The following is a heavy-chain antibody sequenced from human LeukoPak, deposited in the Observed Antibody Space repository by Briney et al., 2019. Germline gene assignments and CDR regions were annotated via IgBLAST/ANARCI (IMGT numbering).Heavy chain of an antibody. V-gene: IGHV1-69*05. Sequence: SVKLSFTCSVAAFSINASSWLRRWTGQALEWMVGFIRLICTGDYAQKFQGRATITTDESTSTAYMELSSLRSEDTAVYYCARDVVLRYFDWSSAPNYYYYYMDVWGKGTTVTVSS. CDR1: VAAFSINA. CDR2: FIRLICTG. D-gene: IGHD3-9*01. J-gene: IGHJ6*03. CDR3: ARDVVLRYFDWSSAPNYYYYYMDV.